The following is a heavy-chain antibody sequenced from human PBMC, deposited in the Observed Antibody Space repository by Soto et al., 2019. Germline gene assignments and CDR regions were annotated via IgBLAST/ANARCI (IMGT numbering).Heavy chain of an antibody. J-gene: IGHJ5*02. CDR2: INPYSGGA. Sequence: APVKVSCKASGYTFTGYFMHWVRQAPGQGLEWMGWINPYSGGADYAQSFQGRVTMTRDTSISTVYMKLSRLRFDDTAVYYCARVIRGAYYNSPLDTWGQGTVVTVSS. CDR1: GYTFTGYF. D-gene: IGHD3-10*01. CDR3: ARVIRGAYYNSPLDT. V-gene: IGHV1-2*02.